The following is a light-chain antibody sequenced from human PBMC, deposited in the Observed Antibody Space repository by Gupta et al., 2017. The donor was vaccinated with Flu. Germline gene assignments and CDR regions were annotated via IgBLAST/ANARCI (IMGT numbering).Light chain of an antibody. Sequence: SLSASVGDRVTITCRASQSISRFLNWYQHRPGKAPKLLIYAASSLQSGVPSRFSGSGSGTDFTLTISSLQPEDAATYYCQQSYNTPRLGFGPGTKVDI. CDR3: QQSYNTPRLG. CDR1: QSISRF. V-gene: IGKV1-39*01. J-gene: IGKJ3*01. CDR2: AAS.